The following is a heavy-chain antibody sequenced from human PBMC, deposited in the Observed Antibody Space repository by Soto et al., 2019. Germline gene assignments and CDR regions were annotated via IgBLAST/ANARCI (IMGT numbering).Heavy chain of an antibody. D-gene: IGHD1-26*01. V-gene: IGHV1-69*13. CDR3: AREIADSGSYRTGFDY. Sequence: SVKVSCRASGGTFSSYAISWVRQAPGQGLEWMGGIIPIFGTANYAQKFQGRVTITADESTSTAYMELSSLRSEDTAVYYCAREIADSGSYRTGFDYWGQGTLVTVSS. CDR1: GGTFSSYA. J-gene: IGHJ4*02. CDR2: IIPIFGTA.